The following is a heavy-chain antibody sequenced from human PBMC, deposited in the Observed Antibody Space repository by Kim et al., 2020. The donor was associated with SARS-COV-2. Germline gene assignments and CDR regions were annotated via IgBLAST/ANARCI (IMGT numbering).Heavy chain of an antibody. Sequence: GGSLRLSCAASGFTFSSYGMHWVRQAPGKGLEWVAVIWYDGSNKYYADSVKGRFTISRDNSKNTLYLQMNSLRAEDTAVYYCARERGGSYHHYYYYYGMDVWGQGTTVTVSS. V-gene: IGHV3-33*01. CDR3: ARERGGSYHHYYYYYGMDV. D-gene: IGHD1-26*01. CDR2: IWYDGSNK. CDR1: GFTFSSYG. J-gene: IGHJ6*02.